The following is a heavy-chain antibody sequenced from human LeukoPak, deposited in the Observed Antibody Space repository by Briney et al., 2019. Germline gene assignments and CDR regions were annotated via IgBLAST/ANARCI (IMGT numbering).Heavy chain of an antibody. CDR3: TRDSTTFRFGY. Sequence: GGSLRLSCAGSGFAVSNNYMSWVRQAPGKGPEWVSIIYGGDVTYYVDSVKGRFTISRDNSKNMLYLHMNSLRVEDTAVYYCTRDSTTFRFGYWGQGTLVTVSS. CDR1: GFAVSNNY. D-gene: IGHD1-26*01. CDR2: IYGGDVT. V-gene: IGHV3-53*01. J-gene: IGHJ4*02.